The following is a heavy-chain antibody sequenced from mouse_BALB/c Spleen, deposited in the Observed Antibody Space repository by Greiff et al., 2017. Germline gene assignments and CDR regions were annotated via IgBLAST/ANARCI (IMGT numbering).Heavy chain of an antibody. CDR3: ARQNWDEAY. Sequence: EVKLMESGGGLVKPGGSLKLSCAASGFAFSSYDMSWVRQTPEKRLEWVAYISSGGGSTYYPDTVKGRFTISRDNAKNTLYLQMSSLKSEDTAMYYCARQNWDEAYGGQGTLVTVSA. D-gene: IGHD4-1*01. CDR2: ISSGGGST. V-gene: IGHV5-12-1*01. J-gene: IGHJ3*01. CDR1: GFAFSSYD.